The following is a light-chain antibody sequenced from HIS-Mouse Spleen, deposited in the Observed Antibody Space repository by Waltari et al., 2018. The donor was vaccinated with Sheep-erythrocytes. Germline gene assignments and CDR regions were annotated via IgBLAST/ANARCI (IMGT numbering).Light chain of an antibody. Sequence: QSALTQPRSVSGSPGHSVTLPCPGTSSDVVGYNYFSWYQQHPGKAPKLMIYDVSKRPSGVPDRFSGSKSGNTASLTISGLQAEDEADYYCCSYAGSYNHVFATGTKVTVL. CDR2: DVS. J-gene: IGLJ1*01. V-gene: IGLV2-11*01. CDR3: CSYAGSYNHV. CDR1: SSDVVGYNY.